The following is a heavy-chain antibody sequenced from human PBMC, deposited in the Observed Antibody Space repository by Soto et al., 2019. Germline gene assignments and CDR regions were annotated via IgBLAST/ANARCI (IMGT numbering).Heavy chain of an antibody. CDR1: GFTLSSYA. CDR2: IGSRGST. J-gene: IGHJ4*02. Sequence: EVQLLESGGSLVQPGGSLRLSCSASGFTLSSYAMGWVRQAPGKGLQWVSAIGSRGSTFYADSVKGRFTISRDNSKNTLYLQMNSLRAEDTAVYYCAKENTGWYSNWGQGTLVTVSS. V-gene: IGHV3-23*01. D-gene: IGHD6-19*01. CDR3: AKENTGWYSN.